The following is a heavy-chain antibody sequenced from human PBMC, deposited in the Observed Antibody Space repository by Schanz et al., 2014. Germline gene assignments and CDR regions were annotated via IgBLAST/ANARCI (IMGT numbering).Heavy chain of an antibody. CDR3: AKGRFGELSAFDI. D-gene: IGHD3-10*01. Sequence: QMQLVESGGGLVQPGGSLRLSCAASGFTFSSYAMCWVRQAPGKGLEWVAVIWSDGTNEYYADSVKGRFTISGDSSKNTLYLQMNSLRAEDTAVYYCAKGRFGELSAFDIWGQGTMVTVSS. CDR1: GFTFSSYA. CDR2: IWSDGTNE. V-gene: IGHV3-33*06. J-gene: IGHJ3*02.